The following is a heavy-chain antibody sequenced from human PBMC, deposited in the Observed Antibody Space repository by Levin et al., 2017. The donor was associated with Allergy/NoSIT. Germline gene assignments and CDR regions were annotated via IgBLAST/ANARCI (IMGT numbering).Heavy chain of an antibody. Sequence: LSLTCVVSGLTFSTNGMTWVRQAPGKGLEWVSSISRTGSRTYYADSVKGRFTISRDNSKNTVSLQMNSLTAGDAATYHCATGYSSSYYSFVYWGQGILVTVSS. J-gene: IGHJ4*02. CDR3: ATGYSSSYYSFVY. D-gene: IGHD3-22*01. CDR2: ISRTGSRT. V-gene: IGHV3-23*01. CDR1: GLTFSTNG.